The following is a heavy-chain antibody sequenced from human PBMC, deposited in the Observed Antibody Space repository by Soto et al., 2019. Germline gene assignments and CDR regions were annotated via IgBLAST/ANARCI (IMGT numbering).Heavy chain of an antibody. CDR1: GYTFTGYY. CDR3: ADSSGWYGAFDI. V-gene: IGHV1-69*06. Sequence: QVQLVQSGAEVKKPGASVKVSCKASGYTFTGYYMHWVRQAPGQGLEWMGGIIPIFGTANYAQKFQGRVTITADKSTSTAYMELSSLRSEDTAVYYCADSSGWYGAFDIWGQGTMVTVSS. J-gene: IGHJ3*02. D-gene: IGHD6-19*01. CDR2: IIPIFGTA.